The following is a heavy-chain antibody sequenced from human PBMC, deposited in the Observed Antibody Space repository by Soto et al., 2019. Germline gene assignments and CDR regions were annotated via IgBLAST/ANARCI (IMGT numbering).Heavy chain of an antibody. CDR1: GYTFTNYD. Sequence: QVQLVQSGAEVKKAGASVKVSCRASGYTFTNYDINWVRQATGQGLGWLGWMNPNGGETGYAQKFQGRVTMTRNTSASTAYMELSSLRSEDTAVYFCARGPLGRPIRYMDVWGKGTTVSVSS. CDR3: ARGPLGRPIRYMDV. CDR2: MNPNGGET. J-gene: IGHJ6*03. V-gene: IGHV1-8*01. D-gene: IGHD1-26*01.